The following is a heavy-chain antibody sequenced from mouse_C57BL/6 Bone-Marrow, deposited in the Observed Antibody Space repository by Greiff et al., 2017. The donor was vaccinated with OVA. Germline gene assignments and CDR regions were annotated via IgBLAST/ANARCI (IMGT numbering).Heavy chain of an antibody. J-gene: IGHJ2*01. D-gene: IGHD5-1*01. CDR1: GYTFTNYW. CDR2: IYPGGGDT. CDR3: ARSTLYYFDD. Sequence: VQLQQSGAELVRPGTSVKMSCKASGYTFTNYWIGWAKQRPGHGLEWIGDIYPGGGDTNYTETFKGKATLTADKSSSTTYMQFSSLTSEDSAIYYCARSTLYYFDDWGQGTTLTVSS. V-gene: IGHV1-63*01.